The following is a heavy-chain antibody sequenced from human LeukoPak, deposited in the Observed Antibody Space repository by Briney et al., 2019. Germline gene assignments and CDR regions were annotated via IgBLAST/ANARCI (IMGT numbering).Heavy chain of an antibody. V-gene: IGHV4-61*08. D-gene: IGHD3-16*02. CDR3: ARGDDYVWGSYRPEYFQH. Sequence: SETLSLTCTVSGGSISSGGYYWSWIRQHPGKGLEWIGYIYYSGSTNYNPSLKSRVTISVDTSKNQFSLKLSSVTAADTAVYYCARGDDYVWGSYRPEYFQHWGQGTLVTVSS. CDR1: GGSISSGGYY. J-gene: IGHJ1*01. CDR2: IYYSGST.